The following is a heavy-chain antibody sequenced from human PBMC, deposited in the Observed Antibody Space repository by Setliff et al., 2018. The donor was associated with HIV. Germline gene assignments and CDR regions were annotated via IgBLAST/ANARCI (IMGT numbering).Heavy chain of an antibody. V-gene: IGHV4-39*01. CDR3: ASGREAVAGALHFDY. D-gene: IGHD6-19*01. J-gene: IGHJ4*02. CDR2: VYYTWNT. Sequence: SETLSLTCTVSGGSISRRDYCWGWIRQPPGKGLEWIGSVYYTWNTYYNPSLKSRVTVSVDTSKNQFSLKLSSVTAADTAVYYCASGREAVAGALHFDYWGQGTLVTVSS. CDR1: GGSISRRDYC.